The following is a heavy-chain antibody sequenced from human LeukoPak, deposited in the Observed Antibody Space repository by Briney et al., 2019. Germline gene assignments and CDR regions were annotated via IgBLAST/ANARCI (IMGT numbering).Heavy chain of an antibody. J-gene: IGHJ5*02. V-gene: IGHV4-34*01. D-gene: IGHD6-6*01. CDR3: ASKFIAARLNWFDP. CDR2: INQSGST. Sequence: SETLSLTCAVYGGSFSGYYWSCIRQPPGKGLEWIGEINQSGSTNYNPSLKSRVTISVDTSKNQFSLKLSSVTAADTAVYYCASKFIAARLNWFDPWGQGTLVTVSS. CDR1: GGSFSGYY.